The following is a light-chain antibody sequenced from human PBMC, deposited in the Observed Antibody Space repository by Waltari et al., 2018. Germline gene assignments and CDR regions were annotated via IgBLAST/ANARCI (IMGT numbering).Light chain of an antibody. J-gene: IGKJ1*01. Sequence: EIVLTQSPAILSLSPGERATLSCRASQSVASYLAWYQQKPGQAPRLRIYDASNRASGIPARFSGSGSGTDFTLTISSLEPEDFAVYYCQQRIGWPPWTFGQGTKVEI. CDR1: QSVASY. V-gene: IGKV3-11*01. CDR2: DAS. CDR3: QQRIGWPPWT.